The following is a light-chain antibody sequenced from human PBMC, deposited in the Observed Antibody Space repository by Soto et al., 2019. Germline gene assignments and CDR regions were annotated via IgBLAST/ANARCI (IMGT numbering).Light chain of an antibody. V-gene: IGKV4-1*01. J-gene: IGKJ4*01. CDR1: QSILSSSNNKNY. CDR3: QQYYSSPIT. CDR2: WAS. Sequence: DIVMTQSPDSLTVSLGERATINCKYSQSILSSSNNKNYLVWYQQKPGQPPKVLINWASTREPGFPDRSSGTGSWAYFTLTSSRLQAKDVEVYYYQQYYSSPITFGGRTKLEIQ.